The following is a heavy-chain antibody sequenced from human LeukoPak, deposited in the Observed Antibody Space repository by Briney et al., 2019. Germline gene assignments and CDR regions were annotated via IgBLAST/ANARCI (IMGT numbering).Heavy chain of an antibody. J-gene: IGHJ4*02. CDR3: VEGGAPSYYDGSGDAYFDY. D-gene: IGHD3-22*01. CDR1: GFTFSSYA. CDR2: IKQDESEK. Sequence: GGSLRLSCAASGFTFSSYAMHWVRQAPGKGLEWVANIKQDESEKYYVDSVKGRFTISRDNAKNSLYLQMNSLRAEDTAVYFCVEGGAPSYYDGSGDAYFDYWGQGTLVTVSS. V-gene: IGHV3-7*03.